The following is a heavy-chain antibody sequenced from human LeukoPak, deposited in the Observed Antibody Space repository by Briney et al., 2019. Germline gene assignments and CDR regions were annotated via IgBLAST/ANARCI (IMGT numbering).Heavy chain of an antibody. Sequence: GGSLRLSCAASGFTFSSYSMNWVSQAPGKGLEWVSSISSSSSYIYYADSVKGRFTISRDNAKNSLYLQMNSLRAEDTAVYYCARNLVGAPLNDYWGQGTLVTVSS. J-gene: IGHJ4*02. CDR3: ARNLVGAPLNDY. D-gene: IGHD1-26*01. V-gene: IGHV3-21*01. CDR2: ISSSSSYI. CDR1: GFTFSSYS.